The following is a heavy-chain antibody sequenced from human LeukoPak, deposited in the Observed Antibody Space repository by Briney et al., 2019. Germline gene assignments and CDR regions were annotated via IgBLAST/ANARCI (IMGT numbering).Heavy chain of an antibody. CDR1: RGSITTYY. V-gene: IGHV4-59*01. Sequence: RPSETLSLTCTVSRGSITTYYWSWIRKPAGKGLEWPGNVYYSGSTTYNPSLKSRVSMSVDMSKNQFSLKLRSVTAADTATYYCATDRQEGGSGSYWFDPWGQGTQVTVSS. CDR2: VYYSGST. D-gene: IGHD3-10*01. J-gene: IGHJ5*02. CDR3: ATDRQEGGSGSYWFDP.